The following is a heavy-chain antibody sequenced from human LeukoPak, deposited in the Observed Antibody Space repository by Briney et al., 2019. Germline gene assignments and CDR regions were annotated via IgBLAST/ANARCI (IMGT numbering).Heavy chain of an antibody. CDR2: MSHDGSDE. J-gene: IGHJ4*02. Sequence: GGSLRLSCAASGFTVNYWMSWARQAPGKGLEWVATMSHDGSDEYYLDSVKGRFTISRDSAKNSIYLQMNSLRVEDTSTYYCAKGDLENWGQGTLVTVSS. CDR3: AKGDLEN. V-gene: IGHV3-7*01. CDR1: GFTVNYW.